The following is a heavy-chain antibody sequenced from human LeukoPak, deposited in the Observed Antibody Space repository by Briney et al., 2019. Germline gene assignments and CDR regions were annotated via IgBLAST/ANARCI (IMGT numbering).Heavy chain of an antibody. Sequence: GRSLRLSCAASGLTFSNYGMHWVRQAPGKGPEWVAVVSYDGSQKYYADSLKGRFTISRDNSKNTLYLQLDGLRAEDTAVYYCAKDRGYHYYGMDVWGQGTTLTVSS. V-gene: IGHV3-30*18. CDR2: VSYDGSQK. CDR3: AKDRGYHYYGMDV. J-gene: IGHJ6*02. CDR1: GLTFSNYG.